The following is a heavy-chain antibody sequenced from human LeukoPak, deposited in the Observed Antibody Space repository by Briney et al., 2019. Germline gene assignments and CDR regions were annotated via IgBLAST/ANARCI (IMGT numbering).Heavy chain of an antibody. CDR3: ARGVNYNDRSGYDY. V-gene: IGHV5-51*01. CDR1: GYSFPSYW. CDR2: MYPGDSDT. J-gene: IGHJ4*02. D-gene: IGHD3-22*01. Sequence: GEPLKISCKGSGYSFPSYWIAWVRQMPGKGLEWMGIMYPGDSDTRYSPSFQGQATISADKSISTAYLQWSSLKASDTAMYYCARGVNYNDRSGYDYWGQGTLVTVSS.